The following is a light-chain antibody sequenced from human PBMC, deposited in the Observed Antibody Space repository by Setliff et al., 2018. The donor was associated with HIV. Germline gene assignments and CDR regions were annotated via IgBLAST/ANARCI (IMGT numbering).Light chain of an antibody. CDR1: SSDVGGYNY. CDR3: NSYRSRSTYV. CDR2: DVS. Sequence: QSVLTQPRSVSGSPGQSVTISCTGTSSDVGGYNYVSWYQQHPGKAPKLMIYDVSKRPSGVPDRFSGSKSGNTASLTISGLQAEDEADYYCNSYRSRSTYVFGTGTKVTVL. V-gene: IGLV2-11*01. J-gene: IGLJ1*01.